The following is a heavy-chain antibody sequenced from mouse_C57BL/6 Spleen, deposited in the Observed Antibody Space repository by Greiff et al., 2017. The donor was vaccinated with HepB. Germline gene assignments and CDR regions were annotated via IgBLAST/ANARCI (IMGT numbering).Heavy chain of an antibody. CDR1: GYTFTSYW. CDR2: IDPSDSYT. Sequence: VQLQQPGAELVRPGTSVKLSCKASGYTFTSYWMHWVKQRPGQGLEWIGVIDPSDSYTNYNQKFKGKATLTVDTSSSTAYMQLSSLTSEDSAVYCCARGGDFHFDYWGQGTTLTVSS. J-gene: IGHJ2*01. V-gene: IGHV1-59*01. CDR3: ARGGDFHFDY.